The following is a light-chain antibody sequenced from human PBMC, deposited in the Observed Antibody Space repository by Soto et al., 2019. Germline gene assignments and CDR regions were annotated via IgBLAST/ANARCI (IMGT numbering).Light chain of an antibody. V-gene: IGLV2-14*01. Sequence: ALTQPASVSGSPGQSITISCTGTSSDVGAYNYVSWYQQHPGKAPKLMIYEVSNRPSGVSHRFSGSKSDNTASLTISGLQTDDEADYYCSSYTSSRTLVFGTGTKVTVL. J-gene: IGLJ1*01. CDR1: SSDVGAYNY. CDR2: EVS. CDR3: SSYTSSRTLV.